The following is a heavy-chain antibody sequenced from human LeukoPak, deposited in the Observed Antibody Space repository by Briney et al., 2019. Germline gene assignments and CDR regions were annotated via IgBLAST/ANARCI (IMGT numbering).Heavy chain of an antibody. Sequence: SVKVSCKASGGTFSSYAINWVRQAPGQGLEWMGGIIPIFGTANYAQKFQGRVTITADKSTSTAYMELSSLRSEDTAVYYCARTDYLVPIDYWGQGTLVTVSS. CDR3: ARTDYLVPIDY. D-gene: IGHD2/OR15-2a*01. CDR2: IIPIFGTA. CDR1: GGTFSSYA. V-gene: IGHV1-69*06. J-gene: IGHJ4*02.